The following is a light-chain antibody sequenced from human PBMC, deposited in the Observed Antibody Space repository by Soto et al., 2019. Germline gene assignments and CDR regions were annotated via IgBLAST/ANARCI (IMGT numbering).Light chain of an antibody. Sequence: EIVMTQSPLSLPVTPGEPASISCRSSQSLLHSNGYDSLDWYLQKPGQSPQLLIYLGSNRASGVPARFSGSGSGTDFTLKNSRVEADDVGVYYCMQALQSPPTFGQGTKVEIK. CDR2: LGS. J-gene: IGKJ1*01. CDR3: MQALQSPPT. V-gene: IGKV2-28*01. CDR1: QSLLHSNGYDS.